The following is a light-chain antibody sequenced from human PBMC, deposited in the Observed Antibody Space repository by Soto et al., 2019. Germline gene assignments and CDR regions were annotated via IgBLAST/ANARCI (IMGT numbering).Light chain of an antibody. Sequence: QSVLTQPASVSGSPGQSITISCTGTSSDVGGYNYVSWYQQHPGKAPNLMIYEVSNRPSGVSNRFSGSKSGNTASLTISGLQAEDEADYYCSSYTSSSTLEVFGGGTKLTVL. V-gene: IGLV2-14*01. J-gene: IGLJ2*01. CDR3: SSYTSSSTLEV. CDR2: EVS. CDR1: SSDVGGYNY.